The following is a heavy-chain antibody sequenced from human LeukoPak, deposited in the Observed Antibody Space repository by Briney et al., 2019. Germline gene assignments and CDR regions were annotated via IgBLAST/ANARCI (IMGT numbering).Heavy chain of an antibody. CDR3: AKGARGTTAAGTSGLDY. J-gene: IGHJ4*02. D-gene: IGHD6-13*01. Sequence: PGRSLRLSCAASGFTFSSYGMHWVRQAPGKGLEWVAVISYDGSNKYYADSVKGRFTISRDNSKNTLYLQMNSLRAEDTAVYYCAKGARGTTAAGTSGLDYWGQGTLVTVSS. CDR2: ISYDGSNK. V-gene: IGHV3-30*18. CDR1: GFTFSSYG.